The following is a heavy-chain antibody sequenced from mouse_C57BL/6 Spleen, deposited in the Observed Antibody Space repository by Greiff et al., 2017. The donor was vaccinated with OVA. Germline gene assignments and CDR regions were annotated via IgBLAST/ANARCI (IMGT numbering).Heavy chain of an antibody. Sequence: QVQLKESGPELVKTGASVKISCKASGYAFSRSWMNWVKQRPGKGLEWLGRIYPGDGDTNYNGKFKGKATLTADKSSSTASMQLSSLTSEDSAVYFCARELGPFDYWGQGTALTVYS. D-gene: IGHD4-1*01. CDR3: ARELGPFDY. CDR2: IYPGDGDT. CDR1: GYAFSRSW. V-gene: IGHV1-82*01. J-gene: IGHJ2*01.